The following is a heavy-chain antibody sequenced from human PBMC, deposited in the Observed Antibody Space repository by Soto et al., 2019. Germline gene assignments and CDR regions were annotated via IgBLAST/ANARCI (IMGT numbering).Heavy chain of an antibody. V-gene: IGHV3-23*01. J-gene: IGHJ4*02. D-gene: IGHD3-22*01. Sequence: GGSLRLTCAASGFTFRSYAMGWVRQAPGKGLEWVSAISGSGGSTYYADSVKGRFTISRDNSKNTLYLQMNSLRAEDTAVYYCARDITMIVVVITNPLFDYWGQGTLVTVSS. CDR2: ISGSGGST. CDR3: ARDITMIVVVITNPLFDY. CDR1: GFTFRSYA.